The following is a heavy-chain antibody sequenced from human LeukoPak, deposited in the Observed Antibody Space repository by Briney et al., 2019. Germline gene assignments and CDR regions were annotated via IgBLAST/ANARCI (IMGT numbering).Heavy chain of an antibody. Sequence: SQSLSLTRTLSAYSISSGYYGAWIRQPPGKGLEWIGSIYHSGTTYYNPSLKSPATISVDTSKNNFSLNLSSVTAAATPVYYCARAPRDSSGYYYIWGQGTLVTASS. CDR2: IYHSGTT. V-gene: IGHV4-38-2*02. CDR3: ARAPRDSSGYYYI. CDR1: AYSISSGYY. J-gene: IGHJ4*02. D-gene: IGHD3-22*01.